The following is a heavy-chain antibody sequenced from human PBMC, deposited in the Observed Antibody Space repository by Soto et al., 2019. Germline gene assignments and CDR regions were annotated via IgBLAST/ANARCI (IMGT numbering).Heavy chain of an antibody. CDR3: ARGGVATIFGDS. V-gene: IGHV3-48*02. CDR2: IDSSSKTI. D-gene: IGHD5-12*01. J-gene: IGHJ4*02. Sequence: LRLPCAASGFTFSGYSMNWVRQAPGKGLEWLSYIDSSSKTIYYADSVKGRFIISRDNAKNSLYLQMNSLRDEDTAVYHCARGGVATIFGDSWGQGTLVTVSS. CDR1: GFTFSGYS.